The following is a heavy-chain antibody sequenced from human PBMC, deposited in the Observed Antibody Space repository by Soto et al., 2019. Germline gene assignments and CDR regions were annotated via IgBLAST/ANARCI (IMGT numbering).Heavy chain of an antibody. CDR1: GFTFSNYH. D-gene: IGHD4-4*01. V-gene: IGHV3-7*01. J-gene: IGHJ4*02. Sequence: EVHVVESGGDLVQPGGSLSLSCAASGFTFSNYHMSWVRQAPGKGLEWVANIQPDGSEKWYVDSVRGRFSISRDNAKDSLFLQMNSLRVEDTAVYYCVRLRNDYTNFMDSWGQGTLVTVSS. CDR3: VRLRNDYTNFMDS. CDR2: IQPDGSEK.